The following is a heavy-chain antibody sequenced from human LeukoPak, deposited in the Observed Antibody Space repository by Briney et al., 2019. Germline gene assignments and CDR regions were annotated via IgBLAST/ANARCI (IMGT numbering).Heavy chain of an antibody. V-gene: IGHV1-2*02. Sequence: ASVKVSCKASGYTFIAYCIHWMRQAPGQGLEWMGWINPNSGATNYAQKFQGRITMTRDTSINTAYMELYSLNSDDTAVYSCARGVLRGSGSFDYWGQGSLVTVSS. CDR2: INPNSGAT. J-gene: IGHJ4*03. CDR3: ARGVLRGSGSFDY. CDR1: GYTFIAYC. D-gene: IGHD6-19*01.